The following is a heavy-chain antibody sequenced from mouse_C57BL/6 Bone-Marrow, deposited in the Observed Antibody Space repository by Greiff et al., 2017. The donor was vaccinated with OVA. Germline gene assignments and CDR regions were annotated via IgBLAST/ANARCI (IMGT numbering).Heavy chain of an antibody. Sequence: EVQLQQSGAELVRPGASVKLSCTASGFNIKDDYMHWVKQRPEQGLEWIGWIDPENGDTEYASKFQGKATITADTSSNTAYLQLSSLTSEDTAVYYCTRDYGAWFAYLGQGTLVTVSA. CDR1: GFNIKDDY. CDR3: TRDYGAWFAY. J-gene: IGHJ3*01. D-gene: IGHD1-1*01. CDR2: IDPENGDT. V-gene: IGHV14-4*01.